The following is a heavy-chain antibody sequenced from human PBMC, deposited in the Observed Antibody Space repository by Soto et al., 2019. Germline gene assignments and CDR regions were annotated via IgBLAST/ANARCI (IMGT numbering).Heavy chain of an antibody. CDR1: GYSFTSYW. Sequence: PGESLKISCKGSGYSFTSYWISWVRQMPGKGLEWMGGIDPSDSYTNYSPSFQGHVTISADKSISTAYLQWSSLKASDTAMYYCAITLDSSSWYGEDYYGMDVWGRGPTVIVCS. J-gene: IGHJ6*04. CDR3: AITLDSSSWYGEDYYGMDV. CDR2: IDPSDSYT. V-gene: IGHV5-10-1*01. D-gene: IGHD6-13*01.